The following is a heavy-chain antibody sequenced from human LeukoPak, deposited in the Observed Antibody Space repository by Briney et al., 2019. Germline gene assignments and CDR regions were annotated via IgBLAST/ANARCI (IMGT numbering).Heavy chain of an antibody. V-gene: IGHV4-39*01. CDR1: GGSISSSNYY. CDR2: IYYSGST. J-gene: IGHJ6*02. CDR3: ARPGGTVGAATLYYYYALDV. Sequence: PSETLSLTCSVSGGSISSSNYYWGWIRQPPGKGLEWIGSIYYSGSTYYNPSLKSRVTISVDTSKNQFSLKLSSVTAADTAVYYCARPGGTVGAATLYYYYALDVWGQGTTVTVSS. D-gene: IGHD2-15*01.